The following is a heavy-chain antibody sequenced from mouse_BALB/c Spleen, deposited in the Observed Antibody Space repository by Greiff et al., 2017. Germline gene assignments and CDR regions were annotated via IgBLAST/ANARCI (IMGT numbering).Heavy chain of an antibody. D-gene: IGHD2-1*01. Sequence: EVNVVESGGDLVKPGGSLKLSCAASGFTFSSYSMSWVRQTPDKRLEWVATISSGGSYTYYPDSVKGRFTISRDNAKNTLYLQMSSLKSEDTAMYYCARQRDGNYYFDYWGQGTTLTVSS. CDR3: ARQRDGNYYFDY. J-gene: IGHJ2*01. CDR2: ISSGGSYT. V-gene: IGHV5-6*01. CDR1: GFTFSSYS.